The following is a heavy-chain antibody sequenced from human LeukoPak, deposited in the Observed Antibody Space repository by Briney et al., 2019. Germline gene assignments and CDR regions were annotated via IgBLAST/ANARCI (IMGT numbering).Heavy chain of an antibody. D-gene: IGHD6-13*01. CDR1: GFTFSSYA. CDR3: VRDAFYSSSWHGGEEIN. CDR2: ISYDGSNK. Sequence: GRSLRLSCAASGFTFSSYAMHWVRQAPGKGLEWVAVISYDGSNKYYADSVKGRFTISRDNSKNTLYLQMNSLRAEDTAVYYCVRDAFYSSSWHGGEEINWGQGTLVTVSS. V-gene: IGHV3-30-3*01. J-gene: IGHJ4*02.